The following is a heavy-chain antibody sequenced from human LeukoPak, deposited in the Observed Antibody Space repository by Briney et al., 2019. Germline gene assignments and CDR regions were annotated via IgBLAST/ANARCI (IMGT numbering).Heavy chain of an antibody. V-gene: IGHV1-46*01. CDR2: INAITGST. D-gene: IGHD5-12*01. CDR1: GNTFISYY. CDR3: ARADSFPEVAIPAY. J-gene: IGHJ4*02. Sequence: GASVKVSCKASGNTFISYYIHWVRQAPGQGLEWMGIINAITGSTAYAQQFQGRVAMTTDKSTISVYMELSSLRFEDTAVYYCARADSFPEVAIPAYWGQGTLVTVSS.